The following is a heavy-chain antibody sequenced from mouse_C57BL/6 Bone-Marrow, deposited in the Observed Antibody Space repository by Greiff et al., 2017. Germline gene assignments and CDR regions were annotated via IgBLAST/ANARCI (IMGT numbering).Heavy chain of an antibody. V-gene: IGHV1-69*01. CDR3: ARRCYGSRPYWYFDV. CDR1: GYTFTSYW. J-gene: IGHJ1*03. D-gene: IGHD1-1*01. CDR2: LDPSDSYT. Sequence: QVQLQQPGAELVMPGASVKLSCKASGYTFTSYWMHWVKQRPGQGLEWIGELDPSDSYTNYNQKFKGKSTLTVDKSSSTAYMQLSSLTSEDSAVYYCARRCYGSRPYWYFDVWGTGTTVTVSS.